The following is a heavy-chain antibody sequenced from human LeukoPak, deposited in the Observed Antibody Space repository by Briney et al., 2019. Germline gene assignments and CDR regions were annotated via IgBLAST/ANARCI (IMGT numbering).Heavy chain of an antibody. J-gene: IGHJ4*02. D-gene: IGHD4-17*01. Sequence: ASVKVSCKASGYTFTSYYMHWVRQAPGQGLEWMGWINPNSGGTNYAQKFQGRVTMTRDTSINTAYMELSRLRSDDTAVYYCARITTVTTESDDYWGQGTLVTVSS. V-gene: IGHV1-2*02. CDR2: INPNSGGT. CDR1: GYTFTSYY. CDR3: ARITTVTTESDDY.